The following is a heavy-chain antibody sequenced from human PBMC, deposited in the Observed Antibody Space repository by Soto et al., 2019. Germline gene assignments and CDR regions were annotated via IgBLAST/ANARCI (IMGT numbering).Heavy chain of an antibody. CDR3: ARESRYCSGGSCYFLPGIDY. J-gene: IGHJ4*02. D-gene: IGHD2-15*01. CDR2: ITPIFGTA. V-gene: IGHV1-69*12. Sequence: QVQLVQSGAEVKKPGSSVKVSCKASGGTFSSYAISWVRQAPGQGLEWMGGITPIFGTANYAQKFQGRVTITADEFTSTGYMELSSLRSEDTAVYYCARESRYCSGGSCYFLPGIDYWGQGTLVTVSS. CDR1: GGTFSSYA.